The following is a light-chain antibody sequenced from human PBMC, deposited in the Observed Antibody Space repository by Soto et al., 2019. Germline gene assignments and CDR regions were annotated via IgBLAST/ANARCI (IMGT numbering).Light chain of an antibody. CDR1: SSNIGAGYA. CDR3: QTYDSSLSGYVV. CDR2: GNN. J-gene: IGLJ2*01. V-gene: IGLV1-40*01. Sequence: QTVVTQPPSVSGAPGQRVTISCTGSSSNIGAGYAVHWYQQLPGTAPKLFIYGNNDRPSGVPDRFSGSKSGTSASLTITGLQAEDEADYYCQTYDSSLSGYVVFGGGTKLTVL.